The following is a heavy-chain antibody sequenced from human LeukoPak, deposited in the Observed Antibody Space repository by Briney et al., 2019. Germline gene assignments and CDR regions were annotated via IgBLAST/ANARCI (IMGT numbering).Heavy chain of an antibody. CDR3: ATAPPANSFGGVIASLWAFDI. V-gene: IGHV1-46*01. J-gene: IGHJ3*02. D-gene: IGHD3-16*02. CDR2: INPSGGST. Sequence: ASVKVSCKASGYTFTSYYMHWVRQAPGQGLEWMGIINPSGGSTSYAQKFQGRVTMTRDMSTSTAYMELSSLRSEDTAVYYCATAPPANSFGGVIASLWAFDIWGQGTMVTVSS. CDR1: GYTFTSYY.